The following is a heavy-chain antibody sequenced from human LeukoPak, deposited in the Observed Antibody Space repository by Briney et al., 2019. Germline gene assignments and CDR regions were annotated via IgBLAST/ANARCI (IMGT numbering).Heavy chain of an antibody. D-gene: IGHD3-3*01. V-gene: IGHV1-18*01. Sequence: ASVKVSCKASGYTFTSYGISWVRQAPGQGLEWMGWISAYNGNTNYAQKLQGRVTMTTDTSTSTAYMELRSLRSDDTAVYYCARGQVITIFGVVIVNWFDPWGQGTLVTVSS. CDR1: GYTFTSYG. J-gene: IGHJ5*02. CDR2: ISAYNGNT. CDR3: ARGQVITIFGVVIVNWFDP.